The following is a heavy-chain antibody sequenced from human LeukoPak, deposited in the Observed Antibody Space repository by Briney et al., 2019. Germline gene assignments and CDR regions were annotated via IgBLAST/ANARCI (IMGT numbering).Heavy chain of an antibody. J-gene: IGHJ3*02. D-gene: IGHD2-15*01. CDR3: ARSDAVVVAATSAFDI. V-gene: IGHV4-59*01. CDR2: IYYSGST. CDR1: GGSISSYY. Sequence: PSETLSLTCTVSGGSISSYYWSWIRQPPGKGLEWIGYIYYSGSTNYNPSLKSRVTISVDTSKNQFSLKLSSVTAADTAVYYCARSDAVVVAATSAFDIWGQGTMVTVSS.